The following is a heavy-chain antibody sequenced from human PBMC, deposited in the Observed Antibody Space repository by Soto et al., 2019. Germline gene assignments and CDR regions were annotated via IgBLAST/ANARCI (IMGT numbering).Heavy chain of an antibody. CDR1: GFSLSTSGVG. D-gene: IGHD3-22*01. CDR3: AHRIVTNNWFDP. J-gene: IGHJ5*02. V-gene: IGHV2-5*02. CDR2: IYWDDNK. Sequence: QITLKESGPTLVKPTQTLTLTCTFSGFSLSTSGVGVGWIRQPPGKALEWLVLIYWDDNKRYSPSLKTRLTITKDTSKNQVVLTMTNMDPVDTATYYCAHRIVTNNWFDPWGQGTLVTVSS.